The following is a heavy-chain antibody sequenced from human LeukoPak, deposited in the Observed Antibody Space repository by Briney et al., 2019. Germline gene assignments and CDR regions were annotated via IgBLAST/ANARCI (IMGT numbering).Heavy chain of an antibody. CDR3: ARGPHIDYDFWSGYYISGVWFDP. V-gene: IGHV4-61*08. CDR1: GGSISSGDYY. J-gene: IGHJ5*02. CDR2: IYYSGST. D-gene: IGHD3-3*01. Sequence: SETLSLTCTVSGGSISSGDYYWSWIRQPPGKGLEWIGYIYYSGSTNYNPSLKSRVTISVDTSKNQFSLKLSSVTAADTAVYYCARGPHIDYDFWSGYYISGVWFDPWGQGTLVTVSS.